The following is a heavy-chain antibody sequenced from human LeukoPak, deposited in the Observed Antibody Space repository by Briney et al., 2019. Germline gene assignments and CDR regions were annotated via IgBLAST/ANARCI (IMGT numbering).Heavy chain of an antibody. V-gene: IGHV3-21*01. CDR2: ISRSSSYI. J-gene: IGHJ4*02. D-gene: IGHD6-19*01. Sequence: SGGSLRLSCAASGFTFSSYSMNWVRQAPGRGLEWVASISRSSSYIYYADSVKGRFTISRDNAKNSLYLQMNSLRAEDTAVYHCARDDATMPYYSSGSDYWGQGTLVTVSS. CDR3: ARDDATMPYYSSGSDY. CDR1: GFTFSSYS.